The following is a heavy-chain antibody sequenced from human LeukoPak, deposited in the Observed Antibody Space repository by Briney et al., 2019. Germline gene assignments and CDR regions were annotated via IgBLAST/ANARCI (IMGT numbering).Heavy chain of an antibody. V-gene: IGHV4-59*01. D-gene: IGHD3-22*01. J-gene: IGHJ3*02. Sequence: SETLSLTCTVSGGSISSYYWSWIRQPPGKGLEWIGYIYYSGSTNYNPSLKSRVTISVDTSKNQFSLKLSSVTAADTAVYYCARGLGYYDSSGYYYVLAFDIWGQGTMVTVSS. CDR2: IYYSGST. CDR3: ARGLGYYDSSGYYYVLAFDI. CDR1: GGSISSYY.